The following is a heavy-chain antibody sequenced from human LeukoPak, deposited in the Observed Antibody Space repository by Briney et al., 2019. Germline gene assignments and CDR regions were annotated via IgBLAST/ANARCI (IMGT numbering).Heavy chain of an antibody. D-gene: IGHD2-2*01. CDR1: GGSISSSSYY. V-gene: IGHV4-39*07. CDR3: ARYCSSTSCYALAVAGGWYFDL. Sequence: SETLSLTCTVSGGSISSSSYYWGWIRQPPGKGLEWIGGIYYSGSTYYNPSLKSRVTISVDTSKNQFSLKLSSVTAADTAVYYCARYCSSTSCYALAVAGGWYFDLWGRGTLVTVSS. CDR2: IYYSGST. J-gene: IGHJ2*01.